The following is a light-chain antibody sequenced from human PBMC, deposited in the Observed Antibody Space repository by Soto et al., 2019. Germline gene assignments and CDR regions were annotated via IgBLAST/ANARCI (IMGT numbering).Light chain of an antibody. J-gene: IGKJ4*02. V-gene: IGKV1-27*01. CDR3: QKYNSALALT. Sequence: DIQMTQSPSSLSASVGDRVTITCRASQGISNYLAWYQQKPGKVPKLLIYAASTLQSGVPSRFSGSGSGTDFTLTISSLQPEDVATYYCQKYNSALALTVRGGIKVEIK. CDR2: AAS. CDR1: QGISNY.